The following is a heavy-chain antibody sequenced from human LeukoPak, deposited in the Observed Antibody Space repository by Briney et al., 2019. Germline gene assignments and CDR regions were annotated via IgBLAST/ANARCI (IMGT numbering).Heavy chain of an antibody. CDR3: ARAPLPRNHYYYDSSGYLGSGGHYFDY. V-gene: IGHV1-18*01. CDR1: GYTFTSYG. CDR2: ISAYNGNT. J-gene: IGHJ4*02. D-gene: IGHD3-22*01. Sequence: ASVKVSCKASGYTFTSYGISWVRQAPGQGLEWMGWISAYNGNTNYAQKLQGRVTMTTDTSTSTAYMELRSLRSDDTAVYYCARAPLPRNHYYYDSSGYLGSGGHYFDYWGQGTLVTVSS.